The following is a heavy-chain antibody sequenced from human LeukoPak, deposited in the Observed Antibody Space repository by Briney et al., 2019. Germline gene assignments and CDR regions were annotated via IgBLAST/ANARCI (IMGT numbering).Heavy chain of an antibody. V-gene: IGHV4-39*01. CDR3: ARIGVWFGEGNLSGYFDY. CDR1: GGSFSGYY. J-gene: IGHJ4*02. D-gene: IGHD3-10*01. CDR2: MYYGGST. Sequence: PSETLSLTCAVYGGSFSGYYWGWIRQPPGKGLEWIGSMYYGGSTYYNPALQSRVTISVDTSKNQFSLRLTSVTAADTAVYYCARIGVWFGEGNLSGYFDYWGQGILVTVSS.